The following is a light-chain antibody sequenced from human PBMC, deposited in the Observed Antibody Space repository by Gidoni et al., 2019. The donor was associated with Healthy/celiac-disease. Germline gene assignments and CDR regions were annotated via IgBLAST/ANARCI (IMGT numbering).Light chain of an antibody. J-gene: IGKJ4*01. Sequence: DSQMTQSPSSLSASVGDRVTITCQASQDISNYLNWYQQKPGKAPKLLIYDASNLETGVPSRFSGSGSGTDFTLTISSLQPEDIATYYCQQYDNLPLTFGGXTKVEIK. V-gene: IGKV1-33*01. CDR1: QDISNY. CDR2: DAS. CDR3: QQYDNLPLT.